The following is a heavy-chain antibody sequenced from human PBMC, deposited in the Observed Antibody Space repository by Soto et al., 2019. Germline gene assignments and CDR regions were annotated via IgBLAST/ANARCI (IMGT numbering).Heavy chain of an antibody. CDR2: ISGSGGST. D-gene: IGHD3-3*01. CDR3: AKVLGGIRFLGWLSDLSYMDV. V-gene: IGHV3-23*01. Sequence: GGSLRLSCAASGFTFSSYAMSWVRQAPGKGLEWVSAISGSGGSTYYADSVKGRFTISRDNSKNTLYLQMNSLRAEDTAVYYWAKVLGGIRFLGWLSDLSYMDVGGKGTTVTVS. CDR1: GFTFSSYA. J-gene: IGHJ6*03.